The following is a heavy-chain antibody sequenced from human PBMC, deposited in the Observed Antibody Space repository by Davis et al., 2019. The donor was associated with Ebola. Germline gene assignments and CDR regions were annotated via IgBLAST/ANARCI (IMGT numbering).Heavy chain of an antibody. Sequence: GESLKISCAASGFTFSNFGMHWIRQVPGNGLEWVAFIRYDGSNKFYTDSVKGRFTISRDNSKNTLYLQMNSLRAEDTAVYYCARSTVMGYWGQGTLVTVSS. J-gene: IGHJ4*02. CDR3: ARSTVMGY. D-gene: IGHD4-11*01. CDR2: IRYDGSNK. CDR1: GFTFSNFG. V-gene: IGHV3-30*02.